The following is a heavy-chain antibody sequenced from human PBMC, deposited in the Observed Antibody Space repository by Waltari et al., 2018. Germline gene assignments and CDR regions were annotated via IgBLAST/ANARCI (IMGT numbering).Heavy chain of an antibody. D-gene: IGHD6-19*01. CDR1: GDSVTSGAFH. J-gene: IGHJ4*02. CDR2: ITSTVVP. CDR3: ARDDVTVAGTTIDY. V-gene: IGHV4-61*02. Sequence: QVQLQESGPGLARPSETLSLTCSVSGDSVTSGAFHWYWIRQPAGKTLEWIGRITSTVVPNYNPSLQNRVTISVDKSKNQFSLGLTSVTAADTAVYYCARDDVTVAGTTIDYWGQGTLVTVSS.